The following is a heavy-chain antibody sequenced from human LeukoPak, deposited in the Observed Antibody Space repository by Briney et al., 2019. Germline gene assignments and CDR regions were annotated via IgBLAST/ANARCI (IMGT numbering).Heavy chain of an antibody. CDR2: ISLSGQT. CDR1: GGSIRRTNW. D-gene: IGHD1-26*01. Sequence: SETLSLTCGVSGGSIRRTNWWSWVRQSPGKGLEWIGEISLSGQTNFNPSLNGRVTMSLDESRNQLSLKLTSVTAADTAIYYCSRESGAFCPFGYWGQGTLV. J-gene: IGHJ4*02. V-gene: IGHV4/OR15-8*02. CDR3: SRESGAFCPFGY.